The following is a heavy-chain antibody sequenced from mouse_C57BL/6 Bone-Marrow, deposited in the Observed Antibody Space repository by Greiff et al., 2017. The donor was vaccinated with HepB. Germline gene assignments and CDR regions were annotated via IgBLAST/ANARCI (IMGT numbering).Heavy chain of an antibody. D-gene: IGHD1-1*01. V-gene: IGHV1-72*01. J-gene: IGHJ4*01. CDR3: ASFITTVVATDYYAMDY. Sequence: VQLQQPGAELVKPGASVKLSCKASGYTFTSYWMHWVKQRPGRGLEWIGRIDPNSGGTKYNEKFKSKATLTVDKPSSTAYMQLSSLTSEDSAVYYCASFITTVVATDYYAMDYWGQGTSVTVSS. CDR2: IDPNSGGT. CDR1: GYTFTSYW.